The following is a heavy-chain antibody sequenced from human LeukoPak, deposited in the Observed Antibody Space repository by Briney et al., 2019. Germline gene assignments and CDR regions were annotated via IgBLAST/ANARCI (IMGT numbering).Heavy chain of an antibody. Sequence: ASVKVSCKASGYTFTSYDINWVRQATGQGLEWMGWMNPNSGNTGYAQKFQGRVTMTRNTSISTAYMELSSLRSEDTAVYYCARGRSGYDSYYYYYGMDVWGQGTTVTVSS. CDR2: MNPNSGNT. CDR1: GYTFTSYD. V-gene: IGHV1-8*01. J-gene: IGHJ6*02. CDR3: ARGRSGYDSYYYYYGMDV. D-gene: IGHD5-12*01.